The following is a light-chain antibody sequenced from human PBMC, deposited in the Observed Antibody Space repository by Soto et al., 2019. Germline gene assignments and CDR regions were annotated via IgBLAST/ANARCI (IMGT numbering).Light chain of an antibody. J-gene: IGKJ3*01. CDR1: QGISSY. CDR2: AAS. Sequence: AIRMTQSPSSFSASTGDRGTITCRASQGISSYLAWYQQKPGKAPKLLIYAASNLQSGVQSRFSGSGSGTDFTLTISCLQSEDFATYYCQQYYSYPFTFGPGTKVDIQ. V-gene: IGKV1-8*01. CDR3: QQYYSYPFT.